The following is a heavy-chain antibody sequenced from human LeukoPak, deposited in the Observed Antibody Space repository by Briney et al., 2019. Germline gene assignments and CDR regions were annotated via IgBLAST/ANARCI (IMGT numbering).Heavy chain of an antibody. CDR2: ISGSASST. J-gene: IGHJ4*02. V-gene: IGHV3-23*01. CDR1: GFTFSNYA. D-gene: IGHD3-9*01. CDR3: AKYGDILTGYPYYFDY. Sequence: PGGSLRLSCAASGFTFSNYAMSWVRQAPGKGLEWVSAISGSASSTYHADSVKGRITISRDSSKNTLYLQMNSLRAEDTAVYYCAKYGDILTGYPYYFDYWGQGTLVTVSS.